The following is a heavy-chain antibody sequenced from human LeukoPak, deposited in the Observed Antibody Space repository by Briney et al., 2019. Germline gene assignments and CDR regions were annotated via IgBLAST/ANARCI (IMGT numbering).Heavy chain of an antibody. J-gene: IGHJ4*02. CDR3: ARESGYSYGYTDY. V-gene: IGHV1-69*04. D-gene: IGHD5-18*01. CDR2: IIPILGIA. Sequence: SVKVSCKASGGTFSSYAISWVRQAPGQGLEWMGRIIPILGIANYAQKFQGRVTITADKSTSTAYMELSSLRSEDTAVYYCARESGYSYGYTDYWGQGTLVTVSS. CDR1: GGTFSSYA.